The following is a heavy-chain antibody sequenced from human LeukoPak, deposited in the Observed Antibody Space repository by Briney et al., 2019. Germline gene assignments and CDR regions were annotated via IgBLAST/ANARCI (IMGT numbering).Heavy chain of an antibody. CDR2: IYYSGST. Sequence: SETLPLTCTVSRGSISSSSYYWGWIRQPPGKGLEWLGSIYYSGSTYYNPSLKSRVTISVDTSKNQFSLKLSSVTAADTAVYYCARGITMVRGAYNWFDPWGQGTLVTVSS. V-gene: IGHV4-39*01. D-gene: IGHD3-10*01. CDR1: RGSISSSSYY. CDR3: ARGITMVRGAYNWFDP. J-gene: IGHJ5*02.